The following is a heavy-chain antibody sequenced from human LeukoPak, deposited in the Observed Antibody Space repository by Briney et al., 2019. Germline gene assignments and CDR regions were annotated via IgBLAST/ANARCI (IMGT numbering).Heavy chain of an antibody. CDR2: INWNGGST. CDR3: ARGSTYYYDSSGYYFIDY. Sequence: GRSLRLSCAASGFTFDDYGMSWVRQAPGKGLEWVSGINWNGGSTGYADSVKGRFTISRDSAKNSLYLQMNSLRAEDTALCYCARGSTYYYDSSGYYFIDYWGQGTLVTVSS. D-gene: IGHD3-22*01. J-gene: IGHJ4*02. CDR1: GFTFDDYG. V-gene: IGHV3-20*04.